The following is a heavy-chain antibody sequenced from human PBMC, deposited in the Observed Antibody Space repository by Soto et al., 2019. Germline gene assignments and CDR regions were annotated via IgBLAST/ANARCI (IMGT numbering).Heavy chain of an antibody. Sequence: SSETLSLTCTVSGDSVTSVSDFWSWIRQPPGKGLEWIGYIYYSGSADYNPSLGSRVTISIDTSKNQFSLKLTSVTAADTAVYYCARGVGFGYYYYHMDLWGQGTTVTVSS. CDR1: GDSVTSVSDF. J-gene: IGHJ6*02. CDR3: ARGVGFGYYYYHMDL. CDR2: IYYSGSA. V-gene: IGHV4-61*01. D-gene: IGHD3-10*01.